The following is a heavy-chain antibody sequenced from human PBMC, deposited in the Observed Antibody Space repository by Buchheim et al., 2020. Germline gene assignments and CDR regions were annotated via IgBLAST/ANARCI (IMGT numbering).Heavy chain of an antibody. V-gene: IGHV3-33*01. CDR2: IWYDGSNK. Sequence: QVQLVESGGGVVQPGMSLRLSCAASGFTFSSYGMHCVRQAPGKGLEWVAVIWYDGSNKYYADSVKGRFTISRDNSKTTLYLQMNRLRAEDTAVYYCARGRTIVVVPAAMPIIDYWGQGTL. CDR3: ARGRTIVVVPAAMPIIDY. D-gene: IGHD2-2*01. J-gene: IGHJ4*02. CDR1: GFTFSSYG.